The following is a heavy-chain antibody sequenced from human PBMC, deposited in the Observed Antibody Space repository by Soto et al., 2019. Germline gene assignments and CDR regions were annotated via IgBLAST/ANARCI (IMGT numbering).Heavy chain of an antibody. CDR3: ARDTNWNDGRAY. D-gene: IGHD1-1*01. J-gene: IGHJ4*02. V-gene: IGHV3-21*01. CDR2: ISSSSSYI. Sequence: APGTGLEWVSHISSSSSYIYYADSVKGRFTISRDNAKSSLHPQVNRLRAEDTAVYYWARDTNWNDGRAYWGQGTLVTVSS.